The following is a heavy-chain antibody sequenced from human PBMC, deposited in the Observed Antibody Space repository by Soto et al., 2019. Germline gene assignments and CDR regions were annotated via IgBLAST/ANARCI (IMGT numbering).Heavy chain of an antibody. CDR2: MNPSSGYT. CDR1: GYTFTDYD. D-gene: IGHD1-26*01. Sequence: QVQLVQSGAEVKKPGASVRVSCKASGYTFTDYDINWVRLATGQRLEWMGWMNPSSGYTGYAQKFQGRVTMTWDTSISTAYMELSSLTSADTAVYYCARFVRHQLPTIDYWGQGALVTVSS. J-gene: IGHJ4*02. V-gene: IGHV1-8*01. CDR3: ARFVRHQLPTIDY.